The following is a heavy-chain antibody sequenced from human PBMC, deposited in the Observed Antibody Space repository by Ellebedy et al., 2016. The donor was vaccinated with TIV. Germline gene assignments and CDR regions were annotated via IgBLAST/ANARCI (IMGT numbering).Heavy chain of an antibody. V-gene: IGHV3-21*01. J-gene: IGHJ4*02. CDR3: ARDRARTPMPENQDY. D-gene: IGHD5-18*01. Sequence: GESLKISCAASGFTFSGYTMNWVRQAPGKGLEWVSSIDTSSSYIYYAVSVEGRFTISRDNAKNSLYLQLNSLRAEDTAVYYCARDRARTPMPENQDYWGQGTLVSVSS. CDR2: IDTSSSYI. CDR1: GFTFSGYT.